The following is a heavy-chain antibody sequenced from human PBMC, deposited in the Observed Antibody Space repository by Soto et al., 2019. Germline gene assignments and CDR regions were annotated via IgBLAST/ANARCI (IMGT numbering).Heavy chain of an antibody. Sequence: KLWGSLRLSCAASGFNFNSYTINWVRQAPGKRLEWLSSISSSGYIFSTDSVRGRFTISRDNAKNSVYLQINSLRAEDTAVYFCARDCSGGSCYPGMDVWGQGTTVTVSS. D-gene: IGHD2-15*01. CDR2: ISSSGYI. CDR1: GFNFNSYT. V-gene: IGHV3-21*01. J-gene: IGHJ6*02. CDR3: ARDCSGGSCYPGMDV.